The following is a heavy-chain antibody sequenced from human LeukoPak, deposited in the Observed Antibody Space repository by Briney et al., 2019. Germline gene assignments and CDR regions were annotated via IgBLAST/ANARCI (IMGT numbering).Heavy chain of an antibody. J-gene: IGHJ4*02. D-gene: IGHD1-14*01. CDR2: IYYSGNT. CDR3: ARLNQGNRFDY. CDR1: GGSISSSSFY. Sequence: SETLSLTCTVSGGSISSSSFYWGWIRQPPGKGLEWIGSIYYSGNTYYNPSLKSRVTISVDTSRNQFSLKLSSVTAADTAVYYCARLNQGNRFDYWGQGTLVTVSS. V-gene: IGHV4-39*01.